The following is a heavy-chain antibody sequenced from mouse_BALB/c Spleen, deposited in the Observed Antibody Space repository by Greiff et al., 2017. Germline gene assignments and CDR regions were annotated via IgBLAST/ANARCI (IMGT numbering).Heavy chain of an antibody. Sequence: EVQLKESGGGLVQPGGSRKLSCAASGFTFSSFGMHWVRQAPEKGLEWVAYISSGSSTIYYADTVKGRFTISRDNPKNTLFLQMTSLRSEDTAMYYCARSKGAMDYWGQGTSVTVSS. CDR1: GFTFSSFG. J-gene: IGHJ4*01. CDR2: ISSGSSTI. CDR3: ARSKGAMDY. V-gene: IGHV5-17*02.